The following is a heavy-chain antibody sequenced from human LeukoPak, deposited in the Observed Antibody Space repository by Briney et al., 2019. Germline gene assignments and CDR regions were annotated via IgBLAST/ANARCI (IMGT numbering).Heavy chain of an antibody. CDR2: ISGSGGST. J-gene: IGHJ4*02. CDR1: GFTFSSYS. CDR3: AKDRSLARVAVANTAGKVSYFDY. D-gene: IGHD6-19*01. Sequence: PGGSLRLSCAASGFTFSSYSMNWVRQAPWKGLEWVSAISGSGGSTYYADSVKGRFTISRDNSKNTLYLQMNSLRAEDTAVYYCAKDRSLARVAVANTAGKVSYFDYWGQGTLVTVSS. V-gene: IGHV3-23*01.